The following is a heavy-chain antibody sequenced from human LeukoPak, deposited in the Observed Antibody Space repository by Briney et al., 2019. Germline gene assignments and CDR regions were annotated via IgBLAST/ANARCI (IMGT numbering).Heavy chain of an antibody. Sequence: SETLSLTCTVSGGPISSYYWSWIRQPAGKGLEWIGRIYTSGSTNYNPSLKSRVTISVDTSKNQFSLKLSSVTAADTAVYYCARVPAYSSSYPFDYWGQGTLVTVSS. CDR1: GGPISSYY. CDR2: IYTSGST. J-gene: IGHJ4*02. D-gene: IGHD6-13*01. CDR3: ARVPAYSSSYPFDY. V-gene: IGHV4-4*07.